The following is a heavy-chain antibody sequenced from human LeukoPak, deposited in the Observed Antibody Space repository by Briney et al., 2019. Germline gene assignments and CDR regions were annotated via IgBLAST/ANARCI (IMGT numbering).Heavy chain of an antibody. V-gene: IGHV4-4*07. CDR2: IYTSGST. Sequence: PSETLSLTCTVSGGSISSYYWSWIRQPAGKGLEWIGRIYTSGSTNYNPSLKSRVTLSVDTSKHQFSLKRSSVTAADTAVYYCARVAAVAGYYYYYYMDVWGKGTTVTVSS. J-gene: IGHJ6*03. CDR1: GGSISSYY. CDR3: ARVAAVAGYYYYYYMDV. D-gene: IGHD6-19*01.